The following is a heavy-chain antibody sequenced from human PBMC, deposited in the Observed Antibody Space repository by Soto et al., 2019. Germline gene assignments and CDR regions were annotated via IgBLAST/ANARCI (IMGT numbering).Heavy chain of an antibody. V-gene: IGHV3-11*06. CDR1: GFTFSDHY. D-gene: IGHD1-1*01. CDR3: VRSGDNYNLLDY. Sequence: PGGSLRLSCAASGFTFSDHYISWIRQAPGKGLEWIGYSSNSGSFTRYADSVKGRFSISRDNAKTSLYLQINSLRGNDTAIYYCVRSGDNYNLLDYWGQGTPVTVSS. CDR2: SSNSGSFT. J-gene: IGHJ4*02.